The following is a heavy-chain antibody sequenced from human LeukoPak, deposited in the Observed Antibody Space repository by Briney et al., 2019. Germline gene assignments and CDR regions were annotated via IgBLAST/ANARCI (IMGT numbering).Heavy chain of an antibody. D-gene: IGHD3-22*01. V-gene: IGHV3-23*01. CDR2: ISGSGGST. CDR3: AKDHYDSSGYYYGFDY. J-gene: IGHJ4*02. CDR1: GFTFSDYY. Sequence: PGGSLRLSCAASGFTFSDYYMSWIRQAPGKGLEWVSAISGSGGSTYYADSVKGRFTISRDNSKNTLYLQMNSLRAEDTAVYYCAKDHYDSSGYYYGFDYWGQGTLVTVSS.